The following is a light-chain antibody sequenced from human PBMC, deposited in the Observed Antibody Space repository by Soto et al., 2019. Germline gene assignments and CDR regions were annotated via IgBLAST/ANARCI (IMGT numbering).Light chain of an antibody. Sequence: EIVLTQSPATLSLSPGERATLSCRASQSVSSCLAWYQQKPGQAPRLLIYDASNRATGIPARFSGSGSGTDFPLTISSLEHEYFAVYYCQQRSTWPGTFGPGTKVDIK. CDR3: QQRSTWPGT. CDR2: DAS. J-gene: IGKJ3*01. V-gene: IGKV3-11*01. CDR1: QSVSSC.